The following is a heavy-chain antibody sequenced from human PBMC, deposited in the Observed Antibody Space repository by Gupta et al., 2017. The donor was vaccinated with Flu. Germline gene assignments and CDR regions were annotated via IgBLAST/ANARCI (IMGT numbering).Heavy chain of an antibody. Sequence: RQATGKGLEWVEVISYDGNNKYAVDAVRGRFTDFRDNTERKLYLQMDYLRPEDTAVYYCAKASQKECGGDCYHYYYYSMDVWGKGTAVTVSS. CDR3: AKASQKECGGDCYHYYYYSMDV. CDR2: ISYDGNNK. V-gene: IGHV3-30*18. D-gene: IGHD2-21*01. J-gene: IGHJ6*03.